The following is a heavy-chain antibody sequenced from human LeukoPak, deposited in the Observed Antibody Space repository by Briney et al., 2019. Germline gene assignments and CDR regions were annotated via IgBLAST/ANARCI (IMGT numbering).Heavy chain of an antibody. CDR1: GYSFTGYF. V-gene: IGHV1-2*06. Sequence: ASVKVSCKASGYSFTGYFIHWVRQAPGQGLEWMGRVNPNRGGTNYAQEFQGRVTMTRDTSISTVYMELNRMTSDDTAVYYCARDRGRLPGNYWGQGTLVTVSS. CDR2: VNPNRGGT. J-gene: IGHJ4*02. D-gene: IGHD3-10*01. CDR3: ARDRGRLPGNY.